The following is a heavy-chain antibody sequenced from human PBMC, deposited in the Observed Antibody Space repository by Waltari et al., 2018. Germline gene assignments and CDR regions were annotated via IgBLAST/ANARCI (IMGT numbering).Heavy chain of an antibody. CDR2: MNPNSGST. V-gene: IGHV1-8*02. D-gene: IGHD1-26*01. J-gene: IGHJ4*02. Sequence: QVQLVQSGAEGKKPGAAVKVSCTAYGYTLTSHDINWVRQATGQGLEWMGWMNPNSGSTGYAQKFQGRVTMTRNTSISTAYMELSSLRSEDTAVYYCAREGGRIVGVSTLGSWGQGTLVTVSS. CDR3: AREGGRIVGVSTLGS. CDR1: GYTLTSHD.